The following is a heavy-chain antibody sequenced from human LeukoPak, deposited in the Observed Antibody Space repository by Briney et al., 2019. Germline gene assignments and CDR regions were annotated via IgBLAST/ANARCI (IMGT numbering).Heavy chain of an antibody. J-gene: IGHJ4*02. Sequence: SETLSLTCTVSGYSISCGYYWGRIRQPPGQGLEWIGSIYHSGSTYYNPSLKSRVTISVDTSKNQFSLKLSSVTAADTAVYYCARDRGGYQNDYWGQGTLVTVSS. V-gene: IGHV4-38-2*02. CDR3: ARDRGGYQNDY. D-gene: IGHD5-18*01. CDR2: IYHSGST. CDR1: GYSISCGYY.